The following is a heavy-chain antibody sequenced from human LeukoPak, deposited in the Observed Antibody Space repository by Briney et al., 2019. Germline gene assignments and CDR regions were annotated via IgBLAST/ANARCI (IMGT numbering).Heavy chain of an antibody. J-gene: IGHJ4*02. CDR1: GGSFSGYY. V-gene: IGHV4-34*01. CDR2: INHLGST. Sequence: SETLSLTCGVYGGSFSGYYYNWIRQSPGKGLEWIAEINHLGSTNYNPSLKSRVTMSIDTSKNQFSLRLSSVTAADTAVYYCARGGSSGWPDYWGQGILVTVAS. D-gene: IGHD6-19*01. CDR3: ARGGSSGWPDY.